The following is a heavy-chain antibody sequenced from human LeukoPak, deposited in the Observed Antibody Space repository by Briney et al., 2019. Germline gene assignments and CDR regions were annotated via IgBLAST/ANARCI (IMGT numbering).Heavy chain of an antibody. J-gene: IGHJ3*02. V-gene: IGHV1-69*05. CDR2: IIPIFGTA. CDR1: RGTFSRYA. Sequence: SVKVSCKASRGTFSRYAISWVRQAPGQGVEWMGRIIPIFGTANYTQKFQGRVTITTDESTSTAYMELSSLRSEDTAVYYCARDNEGDYGDYYAFDIWGQGTMVTVSS. CDR3: ARDNEGDYGDYYAFDI. D-gene: IGHD4-17*01.